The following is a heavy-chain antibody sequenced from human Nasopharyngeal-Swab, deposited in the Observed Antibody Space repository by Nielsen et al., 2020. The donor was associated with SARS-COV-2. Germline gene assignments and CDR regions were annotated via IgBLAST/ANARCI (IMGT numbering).Heavy chain of an antibody. CDR2: FTRYSGGI. V-gene: IGHV3-9*01. Sequence: SLKILSAASGSTFDDNAMHWVRQAPGKGLEWAPGFTRYSGGIGYADSVKGRFTISRDNAKNSLYLQMNSLRPEDTALYYCAKLGAQGAVADHFDTWGQGTLVTVSS. D-gene: IGHD6-19*01. CDR1: GSTFDDNA. J-gene: IGHJ4*02. CDR3: AKLGAQGAVADHFDT.